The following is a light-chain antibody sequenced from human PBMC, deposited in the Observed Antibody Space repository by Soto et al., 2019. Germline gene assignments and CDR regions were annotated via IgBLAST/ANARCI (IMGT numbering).Light chain of an antibody. CDR3: QQYNSQPYA. V-gene: IGKV1-5*03. CDR1: QSISSW. Sequence: GARVTITCRASQSISSWLAWYQQKPGKAPKLLIHKASTLETGVPSRFSGSGSGTEFTLTISSLQPDDFATYSCQQYNSQPYAFGQGTKLEIK. J-gene: IGKJ2*01. CDR2: KAS.